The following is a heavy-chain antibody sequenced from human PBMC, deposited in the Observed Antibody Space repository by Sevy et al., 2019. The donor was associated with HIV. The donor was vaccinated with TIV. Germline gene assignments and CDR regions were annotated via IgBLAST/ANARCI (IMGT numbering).Heavy chain of an antibody. Sequence: ASVKVSCKASGYTFTSYDINWVRQATGQGLEWMGWMNPNSGNTGYAQKFQGRVTMTRNTSISTAYMELGSLGSEDTAVYYCARSRARYYDFWSGYPKSYGMDVWGQGTTVTVSS. V-gene: IGHV1-8*01. CDR1: GYTFTSYD. CDR3: ARSRARYYDFWSGYPKSYGMDV. D-gene: IGHD3-3*01. CDR2: MNPNSGNT. J-gene: IGHJ6*02.